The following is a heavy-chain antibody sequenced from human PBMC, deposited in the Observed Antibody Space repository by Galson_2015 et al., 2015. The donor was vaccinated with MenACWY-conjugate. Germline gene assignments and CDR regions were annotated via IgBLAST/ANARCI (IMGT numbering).Heavy chain of an antibody. CDR3: ARDRDYYDSTGNIDN. CDR2: IYYSGDT. V-gene: IGHV4-39*07. Sequence: SETLSLTCTVSGGSMSSSRYYWGWIRQPPGKGLEWIGSIYYSGDTYYNPSLKSRVTISVDTSKNQFYLTLSSVTAADTAVYYCARDRDYYDSTGNIDNWGQGTLVTVSS. CDR1: GGSMSSSRYY. D-gene: IGHD3-22*01. J-gene: IGHJ4*02.